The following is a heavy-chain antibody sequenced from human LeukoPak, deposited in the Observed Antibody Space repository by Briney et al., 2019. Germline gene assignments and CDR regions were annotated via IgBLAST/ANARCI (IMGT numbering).Heavy chain of an antibody. CDR2: IKQDGSEK. CDR1: EFTFSSYW. V-gene: IGHV3-7*01. Sequence: PGGSLRLSCTASEFTFSSYWMSWVRQAPGKGLEWVANIKQDGSEKDYVDSVKGRFTISRDNAKNSLYLQMNNLRAEDTAVYYCARYCGGDCYGMDVGGQGTTVTVSS. CDR3: ARYCGGDCYGMDV. D-gene: IGHD2-21*01. J-gene: IGHJ6*02.